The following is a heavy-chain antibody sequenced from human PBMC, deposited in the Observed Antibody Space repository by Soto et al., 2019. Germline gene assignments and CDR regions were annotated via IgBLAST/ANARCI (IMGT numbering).Heavy chain of an antibody. CDR1: GYNFTRYG. D-gene: IGHD6-19*01. Sequence: QVQLVQSGADVKKPGASVQVSCKASGYNFTRYGISWVRQAPGRGLEWMGWISPHNDRTKYARRFQDRVTMTTETPTSTVYMELGSLRSDDTAVYYCARDLYYSSGRYFDHDAFDIWGQWTVVTVSS. J-gene: IGHJ3*02. CDR2: ISPHNDRT. V-gene: IGHV1-18*01. CDR3: ARDLYYSSGRYFDHDAFDI.